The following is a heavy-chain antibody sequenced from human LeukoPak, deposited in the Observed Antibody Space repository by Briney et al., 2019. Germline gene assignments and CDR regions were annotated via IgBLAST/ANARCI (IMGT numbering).Heavy chain of an antibody. D-gene: IGHD3-10*01. CDR3: AKGRGVVYYGSGSYYNPFDY. J-gene: IGHJ4*02. CDR1: GFTVNRNY. CDR2: IYSGGTT. V-gene: IGHV3-66*01. Sequence: GGSLRLSCAASGFTVNRNYMIWVRQAPGKGLECVSVIYSGGTTWYVDSVKGRFTISRDANTLYLQMNSLRAEDTAVYYCAKGRGVVYYGSGSYYNPFDYWGQGTLVTVSS.